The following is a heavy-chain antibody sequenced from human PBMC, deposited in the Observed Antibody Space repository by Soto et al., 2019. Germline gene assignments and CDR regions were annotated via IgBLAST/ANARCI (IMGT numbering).Heavy chain of an antibody. D-gene: IGHD3-9*01. V-gene: IGHV1-8*01. J-gene: IGHJ4*02. CDR1: GYNISSYD. CDR2: MDPNRGHS. Sequence: GASVKVSCKASGYNISSYDIIWVRQAAGQGLEWMGWMDPNRGHSDSVQNFRGRVTLTTNIAASTAYMELSGLIPDDTGVYDCARAAYRCLWFLSHCAQGTLVTFSS. CDR3: ARAAYRCLWFLSH.